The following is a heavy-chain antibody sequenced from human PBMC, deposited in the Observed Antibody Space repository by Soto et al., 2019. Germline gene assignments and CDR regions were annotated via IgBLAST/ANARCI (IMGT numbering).Heavy chain of an antibody. V-gene: IGHV3-9*01. J-gene: IGHJ3*02. D-gene: IGHD6-6*01. CDR2: ISCNSGSI. Sequence: SLRLSCAASGFTCDDYAMHWVRQAPGKGLEWVSGISCNSGSIGYADSVKGRFTISRDNAKNSLYLQMSSLRAEDTALYYCANLEYSSSDDAFDIWSQGTMVTVSS. CDR1: GFTCDDYA. CDR3: ANLEYSSSDDAFDI.